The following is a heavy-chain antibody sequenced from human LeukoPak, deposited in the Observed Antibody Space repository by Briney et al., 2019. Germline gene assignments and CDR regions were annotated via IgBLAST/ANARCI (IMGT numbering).Heavy chain of an antibody. Sequence: PSETLSLTCTVSGGSISSSSYYWGWIRQPPGKGPEWIGSIYYSGGTYYNPSLKSRVTISVDTSKNQFSLKLSSVTAADTAVYYCARGSPRGWNYMSWFDPWGQGTLVTVSS. CDR3: ARGSPRGWNYMSWFDP. V-gene: IGHV4-39*07. J-gene: IGHJ5*02. CDR1: GGSISSSSYY. CDR2: IYYSGGT. D-gene: IGHD1-7*01.